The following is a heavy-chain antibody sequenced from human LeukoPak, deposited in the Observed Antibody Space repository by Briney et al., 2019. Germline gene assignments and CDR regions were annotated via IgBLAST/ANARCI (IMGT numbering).Heavy chain of an antibody. CDR1: GGSISSYY. Sequence: PSETLSLTCTVSGGSISSYYWTWIRQPPGKGLEWIGYIYYRGSTKYNPSLKSRVTISVDSSKNHFSLKLSSVTAADTAVYYCARAQVGIVGATEFAYWGQGTLVTVSS. D-gene: IGHD1-26*01. V-gene: IGHV4-59*08. J-gene: IGHJ4*02. CDR3: ARAQVGIVGATEFAY. CDR2: IYYRGST.